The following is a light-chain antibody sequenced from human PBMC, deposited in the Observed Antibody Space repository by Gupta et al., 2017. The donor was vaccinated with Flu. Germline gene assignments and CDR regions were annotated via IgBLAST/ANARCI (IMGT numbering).Light chain of an antibody. Sequence: QSALTQPASVSGSPGQSITIDCTGTITDLAAYNSVSWYHPPPSHAPNLIIYEVSRRPAVVATRFSGSKSGNTASLTISGRQAEDEADYYCNSYTSSSSYVFGAGTKVTVL. V-gene: IGLV2-14*01. CDR1: ITDLAAYNS. CDR2: EVS. CDR3: NSYTSSSSYV. J-gene: IGLJ1*01.